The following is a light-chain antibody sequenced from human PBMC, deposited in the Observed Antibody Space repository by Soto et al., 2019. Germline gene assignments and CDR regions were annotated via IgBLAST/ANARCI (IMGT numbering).Light chain of an antibody. CDR1: QSVSSSY. V-gene: IGKV3-20*01. Sequence: EIVLTQSPGTLSLSPGERATLSCRASQSVSSSYLAWYQQKPGKAPRLLIYGASSRPTGIPDRFSGSGSGTDFTLTISRLEHEDVAVYYWQQYGSSPRTFGQGTKLEIK. J-gene: IGKJ2*01. CDR3: QQYGSSPRT. CDR2: GAS.